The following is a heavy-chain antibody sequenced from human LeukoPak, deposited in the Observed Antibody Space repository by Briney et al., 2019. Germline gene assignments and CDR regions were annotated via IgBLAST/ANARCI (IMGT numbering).Heavy chain of an antibody. J-gene: IGHJ4*02. D-gene: IGHD6-19*01. Sequence: GGSLRLSCAASGFTFSTYTMHWVRQAPGKGLEWVAVISYDGSNKYYADSVKGRFTISRDNYKNTLYLQMNSLRAEDTAVYYCARVALPQWLVREFDSWGQGTLVTVSS. CDR1: GFTFSTYT. V-gene: IGHV3-30*04. CDR2: ISYDGSNK. CDR3: ARVALPQWLVREFDS.